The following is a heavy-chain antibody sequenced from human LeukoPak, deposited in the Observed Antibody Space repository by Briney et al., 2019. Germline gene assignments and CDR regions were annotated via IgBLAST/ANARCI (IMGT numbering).Heavy chain of an antibody. D-gene: IGHD3-22*01. Sequence: GSPRLSSAAPRFTLSSYWMHSVRQAPGKGLAWVSRIKSDGSSTSYADSVKGRFTISRDNAKNTLYLQMNSLRAEDTAVYYCARPSSHYYDSSGLHWGQGTLVTVSS. CDR1: RFTLSSYW. CDR2: IKSDGSST. CDR3: ARPSSHYYDSSGLH. V-gene: IGHV3-74*01. J-gene: IGHJ4*02.